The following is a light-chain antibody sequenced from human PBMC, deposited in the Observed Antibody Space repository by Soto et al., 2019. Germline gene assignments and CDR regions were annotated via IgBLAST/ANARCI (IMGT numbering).Light chain of an antibody. V-gene: IGKV3-20*01. Sequence: IVMTQSPGTLSVSPGERATLSCRASQSVSGSYLAWYQQKPGQAPRLVIYDASTRATGIPDRFRGSGSGTDFTLTISRLEPEDFAVYYCYQYDTSPWTFGQGTKVDIK. CDR3: YQYDTSPWT. CDR1: QSVSGSY. CDR2: DAS. J-gene: IGKJ1*01.